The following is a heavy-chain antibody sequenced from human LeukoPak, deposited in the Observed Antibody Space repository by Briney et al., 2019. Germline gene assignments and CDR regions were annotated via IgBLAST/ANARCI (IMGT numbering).Heavy chain of an antibody. D-gene: IGHD6-13*01. J-gene: IGHJ4*02. V-gene: IGHV6-1*01. CDR1: GDSVSNNSAA. CDR2: TYYRSKWDS. Sequence: SQTLSLTFAISGDSVSNNSAAWNWIRQFPSRGLEWLGRTYYRSKWDSNYALSVKSRITINADTSKNQISLQLNSVTPEDTAVYYCARGTAAPGFGFWGQGTLVTVSS. CDR3: ARGTAAPGFGF.